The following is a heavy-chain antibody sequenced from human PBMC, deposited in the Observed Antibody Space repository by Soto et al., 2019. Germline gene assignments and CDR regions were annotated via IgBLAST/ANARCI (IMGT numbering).Heavy chain of an antibody. J-gene: IGHJ6*02. CDR1: GYTFTGYY. CDR2: INPNSGGT. CDR3: ARDRITMVRGAEGYYYYGMDV. D-gene: IGHD3-10*01. V-gene: IGHV1-2*04. Sequence: ASVKVSCKASGYTFTGYYMHWVRQAPGQGLEWMGWINPNSGGTNYAQKFQGWVTMTRDTSISTAYMELSRLRSDDTAVYYCARDRITMVRGAEGYYYYGMDVWGQATTVTGSS.